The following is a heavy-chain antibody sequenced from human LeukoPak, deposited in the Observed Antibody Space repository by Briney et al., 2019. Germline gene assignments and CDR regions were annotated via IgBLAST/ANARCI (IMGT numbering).Heavy chain of an antibody. CDR3: ARDPYYYDSSGYYLSLYVFDI. Sequence: GGSLRLSCAASGFTLSSYWMSWVRQAPGKGLEWVANIKQDGSEKYYVDSVKGRFTISRDNAKNSLYLQMNSLRAEDTAVYYCARDPYYYDSSGYYLSLYVFDIWGQGRMVTVSS. V-gene: IGHV3-7*01. CDR1: GFTLSSYW. D-gene: IGHD3-22*01. J-gene: IGHJ3*02. CDR2: IKQDGSEK.